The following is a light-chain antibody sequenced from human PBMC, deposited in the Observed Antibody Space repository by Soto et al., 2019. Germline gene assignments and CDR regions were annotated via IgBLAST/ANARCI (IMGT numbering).Light chain of an antibody. CDR1: SHDIGYYDY. Sequence: QSALTQPRSVSGSLGQSVTISCTGTSHDIGYYDYVSWYQQHPGKAPKLIIYDVTERPSGVPGRFSGSKSGNTASLTISGLQTDDEADYYCWSYAGSYSLLFGGGTKLTVL. V-gene: IGLV2-11*01. J-gene: IGLJ2*01. CDR3: WSYAGSYSLL. CDR2: DVT.